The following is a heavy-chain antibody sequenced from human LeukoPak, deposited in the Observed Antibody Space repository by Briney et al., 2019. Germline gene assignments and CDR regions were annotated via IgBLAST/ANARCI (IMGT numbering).Heavy chain of an antibody. J-gene: IGHJ4*02. CDR3: ATQARGYFYY. CDR1: GYTLTQLA. CDR2: FDPEDGET. V-gene: IGHV1-24*01. Sequence: ASVKVSCKVSGYTLTQLAIHWVRQAPGKGLEWMGGFDPEDGETVYAQKFQDRVTMTEDTSTDTASMKLTSLASEDTAVYYCATQARGYFYYWGQGTLVTVSS.